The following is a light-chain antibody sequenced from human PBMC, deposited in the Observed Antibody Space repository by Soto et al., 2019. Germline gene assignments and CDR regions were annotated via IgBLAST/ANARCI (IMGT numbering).Light chain of an antibody. CDR3: QQLNIYPFT. J-gene: IGKJ3*01. CDR1: ESVSRN. Sequence: EVVMTQSPATLSVSPGERATLSCRASESVSRNLAWYQQKPGKAPTLLIYAASTLETGVPSRFSGSGSGTDFTLTISSLQPEDFATYYCQQLNIYPFTFGPGTKVDIK. V-gene: IGKV3-15*01. CDR2: AAS.